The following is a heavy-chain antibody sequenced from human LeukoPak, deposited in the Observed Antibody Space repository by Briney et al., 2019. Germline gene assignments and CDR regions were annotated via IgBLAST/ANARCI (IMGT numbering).Heavy chain of an antibody. D-gene: IGHD3-22*01. V-gene: IGHV1-18*01. CDR3: ARLLYDSSGYYFDY. J-gene: IGHJ4*02. Sequence: ASVKVSCKASGGTFSSYAISWVRQAPGQGLEWMGWISAHNGNTNYAQKLQGRVTMTTDTSTSTAYMELRSLRSDDTAVYYCARLLYDSSGYYFDYWGQGTLVTVSS. CDR1: GGTFSSYA. CDR2: ISAHNGNT.